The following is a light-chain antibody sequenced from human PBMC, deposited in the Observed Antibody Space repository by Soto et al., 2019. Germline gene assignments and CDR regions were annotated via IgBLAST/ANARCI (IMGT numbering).Light chain of an antibody. CDR1: SGSIASNY. CDR3: QSYDSSNHVV. Sequence: NFMLTQPHSVSESPGKTVTISCTGSSGSIASNYVQWYQRRPGSAPTTVIYKDDQRPSGVPDRFSGSIDSSSNSASLTISGLKTEDGADYYCQSYDSSNHVVFGGGTKLTVL. V-gene: IGLV6-57*02. J-gene: IGLJ2*01. CDR2: KDD.